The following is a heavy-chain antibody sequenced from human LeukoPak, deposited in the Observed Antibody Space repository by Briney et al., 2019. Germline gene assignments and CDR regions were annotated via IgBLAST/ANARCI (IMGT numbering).Heavy chain of an antibody. CDR1: GGSISSSSYY. CDR2: INHSGST. CDR3: ARDAITMIVVDAFDI. Sequence: SETLSLTCTVSGGSISSSSYYWGWIRQPPGKGLEWIGEINHSGSTNYNPSLKSRVTISVDTSKNQFSLKLSSVTAADTAVYYCARDAITMIVVDAFDIWGQGTMVTVSS. D-gene: IGHD3-22*01. J-gene: IGHJ3*02. V-gene: IGHV4-39*07.